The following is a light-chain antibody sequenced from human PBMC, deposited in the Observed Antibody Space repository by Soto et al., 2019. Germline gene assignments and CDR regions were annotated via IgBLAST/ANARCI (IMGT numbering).Light chain of an antibody. J-gene: IGKJ2*01. CDR1: QNIASF. CDR3: QQTYNMPVT. CDR2: AAS. V-gene: IGKV1-39*01. Sequence: DVQMTQSPSSLSSSVGDRVTITCRSSQNIASFLNWYQQRPGTAPKLLLFAASNLENGVPSRFSGRGSATDFTLTISSLQPEEFATYFCQQTYNMPVTFGQGTKLEMK.